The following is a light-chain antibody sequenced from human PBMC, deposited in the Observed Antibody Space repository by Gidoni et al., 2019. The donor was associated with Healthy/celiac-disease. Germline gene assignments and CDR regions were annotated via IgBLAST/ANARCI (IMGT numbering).Light chain of an antibody. CDR1: QSLLHSNGYNY. CDR3: MQALQTRVT. CDR2: LGS. Sequence: IVMTQSPLSLPVTPGAPASISCSSSQSLLHSNGYNYLDWYLQKPGQSPQLLIYLGSNRASGVPDRFSGSGSGTDFTLKISRVEAEDVGVYYCMQALQTRVTFGQGTKLEIK. J-gene: IGKJ2*01. V-gene: IGKV2-28*01.